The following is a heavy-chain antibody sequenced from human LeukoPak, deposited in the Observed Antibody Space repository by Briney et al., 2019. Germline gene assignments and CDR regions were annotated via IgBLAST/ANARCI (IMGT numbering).Heavy chain of an antibody. D-gene: IGHD5-18*01. CDR2: IYYKGNT. CDR3: ARGTGDQGYSYGPKIWGHMDV. Sequence: PSETLSLTCTVSGGSISSRSYYWGWIRQPPGKGLEWIGSIYYKGNTYLNPSLKSRVTMSVDTSKNQFSLKLSSVTAADTAVYYCARGTGDQGYSYGPKIWGHMDVWGKGTTVTVSS. V-gene: IGHV4-39*07. J-gene: IGHJ6*03. CDR1: GGSISSRSYY.